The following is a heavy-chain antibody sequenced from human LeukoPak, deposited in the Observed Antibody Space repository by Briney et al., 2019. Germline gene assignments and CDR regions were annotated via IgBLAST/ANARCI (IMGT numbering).Heavy chain of an antibody. D-gene: IGHD4-17*01. V-gene: IGHV3-74*01. J-gene: IGHJ5*02. CDR3: AREASYGDYGFDP. CDR2: INSDGSST. Sequence: PGGSLRLSCAASGFTFSSYWMHWVRQAPGKGLVWVSRINSDGSSTSYADSVKGRFTIYRDNAKNTLYLQMNSLRAEDTAVYYCAREASYGDYGFDPWGQGTLVTVSS. CDR1: GFTFSSYW.